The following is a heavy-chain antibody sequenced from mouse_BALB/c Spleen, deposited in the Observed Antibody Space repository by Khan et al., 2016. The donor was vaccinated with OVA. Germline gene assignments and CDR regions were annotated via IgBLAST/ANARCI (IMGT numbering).Heavy chain of an antibody. CDR3: TRDGNYAHWYFDV. D-gene: IGHD2-1*01. J-gene: IGHJ1*01. V-gene: IGHV5-6-4*01. CDR1: GFTLSSYT. Sequence: EVELVESGGGLVKPGGSLELSCEAAGFTLSSYTMSWVRQTPEKRLEWVATISSGGTYTYYPDSVKGRFTISRDNAKNTLYLQMSSLKSEDTAMYYCTRDGNYAHWYFDVWGAGTTVTVAS. CDR2: ISSGGTYT.